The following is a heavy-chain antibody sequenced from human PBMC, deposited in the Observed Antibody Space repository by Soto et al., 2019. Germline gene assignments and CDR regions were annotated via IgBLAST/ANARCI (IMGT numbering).Heavy chain of an antibody. CDR2: IFSNDEK. D-gene: IGHD6-19*01. CDR3: ARMSRLGSSLDY. CDR1: GFSLSNARMG. J-gene: IGHJ4*02. V-gene: IGHV2-26*01. Sequence: QVTLKESGPVLVKPTETLTLTCTVSGFSLSNARMGVSWIRQPPGKALEWLAHIFSNDEKSYSTSLKSRLTSXKXXSRSQVVLTMTNMDPVETATYYCARMSRLGSSLDYWGQGTLVTVSS.